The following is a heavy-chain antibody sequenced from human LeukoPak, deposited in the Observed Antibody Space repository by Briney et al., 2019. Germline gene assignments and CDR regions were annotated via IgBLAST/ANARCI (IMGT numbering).Heavy chain of an antibody. CDR2: INPNSGGT. J-gene: IGHJ4*02. D-gene: IGHD3-22*01. Sequence: GASVKVSCKASGYTFIGYYMHWVRQAPGQGHEWMGWINPNSGGTNYAQKFQGRVTMTRDTSISTAYMELSRLRSDDTAVYYCARDPQWGDYYDSSGYQFDYWGQGTLVTVSS. CDR3: ARDPQWGDYYDSSGYQFDY. CDR1: GYTFIGYY. V-gene: IGHV1-2*02.